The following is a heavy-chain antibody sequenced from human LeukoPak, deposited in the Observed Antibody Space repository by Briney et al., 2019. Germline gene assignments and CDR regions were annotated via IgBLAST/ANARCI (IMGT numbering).Heavy chain of an antibody. Sequence: SETLSLTCTVSGGSISSYYWSWMRQPPGRGLECLGHIYYSGSTNYNPSLKSRVTISVDTSKNQFSLKLRSVTAADTAVYYCAVEYSSSWFDYWGQGTLVTVSS. CDR1: GGSISSYY. CDR3: AVEYSSSWFDY. J-gene: IGHJ4*02. D-gene: IGHD6-6*01. CDR2: IYYSGST. V-gene: IGHV4-59*01.